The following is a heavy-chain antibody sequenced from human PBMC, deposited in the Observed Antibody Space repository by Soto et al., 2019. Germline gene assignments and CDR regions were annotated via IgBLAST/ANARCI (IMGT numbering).Heavy chain of an antibody. Sequence: GGSLRLSCAASGFSFSSYAMSWVRQAPGKGLEWVSAISGSGGSTYYADSVKGRFTISRDNSKNTLYLQMHSLRAEDTAVYCCGKQRAVVGIAFFDYWGRGTLFTVPS. CDR3: GKQRAVVGIAFFDY. CDR2: ISGSGGST. D-gene: IGHD6-13*01. CDR1: GFSFSSYA. V-gene: IGHV3-23*01. J-gene: IGHJ4*02.